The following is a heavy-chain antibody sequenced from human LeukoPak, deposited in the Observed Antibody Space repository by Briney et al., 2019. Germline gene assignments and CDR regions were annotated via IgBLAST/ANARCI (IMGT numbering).Heavy chain of an antibody. CDR2: IYSGGST. D-gene: IGHD1-7*01. CDR1: GFTVSSNY. Sequence: GGSLRLSCAASGFTVSSNYMSWVRQAPGKGLEWVSVIYSGGSTYYADSVKGRFTISRDNSKNTLYLQMNSLRAEDTAVYYCARGNDWNSHTFDYWGQGTLVTVSS. V-gene: IGHV3-66*02. CDR3: ARGNDWNSHTFDY. J-gene: IGHJ4*02.